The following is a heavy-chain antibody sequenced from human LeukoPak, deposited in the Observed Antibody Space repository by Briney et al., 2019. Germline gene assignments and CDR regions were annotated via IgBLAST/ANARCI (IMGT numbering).Heavy chain of an antibody. CDR3: ARVVMKAFYYYYMDV. CDR1: GYTFSDYD. J-gene: IGHJ6*03. V-gene: IGHV1-8*01. Sequence: ASVKVSCKASGYTFSDYDVNWVRQAPGQGLDWMGWMNPTSGDTGYAQKFQGRVTMTRSMSKNTAYMELSRLRSEDTAVYFCARVVMKAFYYYYMDVWGKGTTIIISS. D-gene: IGHD2-21*01. CDR2: MNPTSGDT.